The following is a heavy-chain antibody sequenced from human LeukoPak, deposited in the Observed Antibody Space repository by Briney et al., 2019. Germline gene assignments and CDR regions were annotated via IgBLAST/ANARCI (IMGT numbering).Heavy chain of an antibody. Sequence: SETLSLTCTVSGDSISSYFWSWIRQPAGKGLELIGRMYTRGNTIYNPSLKSRVSMSVDTSKNQLSLKVRSVTAADTAVYYCARDSGYDLSWGQGTLVTVSS. CDR2: MYTRGNT. V-gene: IGHV4-4*07. J-gene: IGHJ4*02. CDR3: ARDSGYDLS. D-gene: IGHD5-12*01. CDR1: GDSISSYF.